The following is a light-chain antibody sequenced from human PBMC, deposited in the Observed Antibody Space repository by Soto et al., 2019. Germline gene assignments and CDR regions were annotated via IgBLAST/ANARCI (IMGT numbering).Light chain of an antibody. CDR2: NSN. Sequence: QSVLTQPPSASGTPGQRVTISCSGSSSNIGGNTLNWYQQLPGTAPKLLIYNSNQRPSGVPDRFSGSKSGTSASLAISGLQSEDEADYYCAAWDDSLNGHVFGTGTKVTVL. CDR1: SSNIGGNT. J-gene: IGLJ1*01. V-gene: IGLV1-44*01. CDR3: AAWDDSLNGHV.